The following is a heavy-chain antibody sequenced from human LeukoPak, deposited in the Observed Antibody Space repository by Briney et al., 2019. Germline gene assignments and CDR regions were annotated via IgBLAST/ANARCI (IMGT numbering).Heavy chain of an antibody. D-gene: IGHD1-26*01. CDR3: ARHSGSSPHYFDY. J-gene: IGHJ4*02. Sequence: PSETLSLTCTVSGGSISSYYWSWLRQPPGKGLEWLGFIYYSGSTHYKSSLKSRVTISVDTSKSQFSLRLSSVTAADTAVYYCARHSGSSPHYFDYWGQGTLVTVSS. CDR2: IYYSGST. CDR1: GGSISSYY. V-gene: IGHV4-59*08.